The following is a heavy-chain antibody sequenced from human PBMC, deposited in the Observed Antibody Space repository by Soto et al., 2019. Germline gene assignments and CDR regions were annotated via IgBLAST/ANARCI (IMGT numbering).Heavy chain of an antibody. CDR1: RFTFSSYA. V-gene: IGHV3-23*01. CDR3: AKQGYSPRDGMDV. D-gene: IGHD5-18*01. CDR2: ISGGGGAT. J-gene: IGHJ6*02. Sequence: GGSLRLSCAASRFTFSSYAMSWVRQAPGKGLEWVSGISGGGGATYYADSVKGRFTISRDNSKNTLYLQMNSLTAEDTAVYYCAKQGYSPRDGMDVWGQGTTVTVPS.